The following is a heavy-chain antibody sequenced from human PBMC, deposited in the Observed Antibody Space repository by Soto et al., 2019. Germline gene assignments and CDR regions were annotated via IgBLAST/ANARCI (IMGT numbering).Heavy chain of an antibody. CDR2: IFSNDEK. D-gene: IGHD3-3*01. CDR3: ARIQGRIMIFGVAHRPREGAFDI. Sequence: QVTLKESGPVLVKPTETLTLTCTVSGFSLSNARMGVSWIRQPPGKALEWLAHIFSNDEKSYSTSLKSRITTSKDTSKNQVVLTITNMDPVDTATYYCARIQGRIMIFGVAHRPREGAFDIWGQGTMVTVSS. V-gene: IGHV2-26*01. CDR1: GFSLSNARMG. J-gene: IGHJ3*02.